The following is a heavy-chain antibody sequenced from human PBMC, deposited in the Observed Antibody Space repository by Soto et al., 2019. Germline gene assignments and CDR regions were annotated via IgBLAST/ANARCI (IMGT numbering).Heavy chain of an antibody. Sequence: QLVQSGAEVKKPGASVRVSCKTSGPTFIAYYIHWVRQAPGQGLEWMGWIDPKSGGTTYEQKFLGRVTMTRDTSIKTAYMDLNRLTSDDTAVYYCARVSVDVPEWGQGTLITVSS. CDR2: IDPKSGGT. CDR3: ARVSVDVPE. CDR1: GPTFIAYY. J-gene: IGHJ4*02. D-gene: IGHD5-12*01. V-gene: IGHV1-2*02.